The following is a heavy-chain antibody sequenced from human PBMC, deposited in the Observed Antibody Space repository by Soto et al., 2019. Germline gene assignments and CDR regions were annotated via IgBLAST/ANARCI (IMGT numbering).Heavy chain of an antibody. J-gene: IGHJ4*02. CDR2: ISGSGGST. CDR1: GFTFSSYA. V-gene: IGHV3-23*01. Sequence: PGGSLRLSCAASGFTFSSYAMSWVRQAPGKGLEWVSAISGSGGSTYYADSVKGRFTISRDNSKNTLYLQMNSLRAEDTAVYYCAQLPTIAVAGTSVDDWGQGTLVTVSS. CDR3: AQLPTIAVAGTSVDD. D-gene: IGHD6-19*01.